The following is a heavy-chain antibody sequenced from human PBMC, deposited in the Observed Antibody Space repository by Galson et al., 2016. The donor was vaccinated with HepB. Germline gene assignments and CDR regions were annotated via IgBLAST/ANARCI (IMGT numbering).Heavy chain of an antibody. CDR1: GDSVSSNSAG. Sequence: CAISGDSVSSNSAGWNWIRQSPSRGLEWLGRTYYKPKWYDDYAVSVKGRISINPDTTKNQFSLQLNSVSPEDTAVYYCARDGGGYSGYEPRYYFDCWGQGTLVTVSS. CDR3: ARDGGGYSGYEPRYYFDC. V-gene: IGHV6-1*01. CDR2: TYYKPKWYD. J-gene: IGHJ4*02. D-gene: IGHD5-12*01.